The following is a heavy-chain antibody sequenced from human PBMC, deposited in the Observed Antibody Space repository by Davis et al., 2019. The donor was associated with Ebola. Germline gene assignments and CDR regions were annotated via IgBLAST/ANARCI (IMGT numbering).Heavy chain of an antibody. CDR2: ISAFNSNT. Sequence: ASVKVSCKASGGTFSSYVISWVRQAPGQGLEWMGWISAFNSNTNYAQKLQGRVTMTTDTSTSTAYMELRSLTSDDTAVYYCARDLGTSVLDYWGQGTLVTVSP. D-gene: IGHD4-11*01. CDR3: ARDLGTSVLDY. V-gene: IGHV1-18*01. J-gene: IGHJ4*02. CDR1: GGTFSSYV.